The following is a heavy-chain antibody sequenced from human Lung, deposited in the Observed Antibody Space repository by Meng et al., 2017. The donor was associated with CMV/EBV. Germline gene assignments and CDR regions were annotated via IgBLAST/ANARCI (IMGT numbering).Heavy chain of an antibody. CDR2: ISGSGGST. CDR1: GFTFTSYA. CDR3: AKDGVVIPEGDMDV. D-gene: IGHD2-2*01. J-gene: IGHJ6*02. V-gene: IGHV3-23*01. Sequence: GGSLRLSCAASGFTFTSYAMSWVRQAPGKGLEWVSAISGSGGSTYYADSVKGRFTISRDNSKNTLYLQMNSLRAEDTAVYYCAKDGVVIPEGDMDVWGQGTTVTVSS.